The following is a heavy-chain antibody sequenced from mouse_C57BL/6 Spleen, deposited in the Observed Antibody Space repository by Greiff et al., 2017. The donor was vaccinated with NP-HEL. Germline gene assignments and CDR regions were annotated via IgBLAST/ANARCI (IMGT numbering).Heavy chain of an antibody. V-gene: IGHV1-53*01. D-gene: IGHD3-2*02. Sequence: QVQLQQPGTELVKPGASVKLSCKASGYTFTSYWMHWVKQRPGQGLEWIGNINPSNGGTNYNEKFKSKATLTVDKSSSTAYMQLSSLTSEDSAVYYCAIGATAQASHYYAMDYWGQGTSVTVSS. J-gene: IGHJ4*01. CDR3: AIGATAQASHYYAMDY. CDR2: INPSNGGT. CDR1: GYTFTSYW.